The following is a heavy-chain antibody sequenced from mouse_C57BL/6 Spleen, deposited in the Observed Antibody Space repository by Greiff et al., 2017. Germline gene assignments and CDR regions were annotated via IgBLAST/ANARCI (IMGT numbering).Heavy chain of an antibody. CDR2: IWGDGST. V-gene: IGHV2-3*01. J-gene: IGHJ4*01. D-gene: IGHD1-1*01. Sequence: VQLVESGPGLVAPSQSLSITCTVSGFSLTSYGVSWVRQPPGKGLEWLGVIWGDGSTNYHSALISRLSISKDNSKSHVFLRLNRLQTYDTATYSCANPVYENSIDDWGPGTSVTVSS. CDR3: ANPVYENSIDD. CDR1: GFSLTSYG.